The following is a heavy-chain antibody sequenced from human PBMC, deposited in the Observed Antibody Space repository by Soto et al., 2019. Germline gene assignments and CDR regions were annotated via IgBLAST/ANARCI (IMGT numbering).Heavy chain of an antibody. CDR1: GGSLSDHF. D-gene: IGHD6-6*01. CDR3: AREVGRPGHFDP. V-gene: IGHV4-4*07. CDR2: IYPSGTT. J-gene: IGHJ5*02. Sequence: QVQLQESGPGLVKPSDTLSLTCSVSGGSLSDHFWTWVRQPAGKGMEWIGRIYPSGTTTYNSSLKGHVTLSIDKSKTQVALRLTSVTAADTAVYYCAREVGRPGHFDPCGQGILLTVSS.